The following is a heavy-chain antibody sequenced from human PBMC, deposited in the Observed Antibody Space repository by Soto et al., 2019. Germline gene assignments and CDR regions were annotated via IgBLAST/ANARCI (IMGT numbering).Heavy chain of an antibody. D-gene: IGHD3-22*01. Sequence: PSETLSLTCTVSGGYISSGGYYWSWIRQHPGKGLEWIGYIYYSGSTYYNPSLKSRVTISVDTSKNQFSLKLSSVTAADTAVYYCARLGLYDSRGYSCLDYWGQGTLVPVSP. CDR2: IYYSGST. J-gene: IGHJ4*02. CDR3: ARLGLYDSRGYSCLDY. V-gene: IGHV4-31*03. CDR1: GGYISSGGYY.